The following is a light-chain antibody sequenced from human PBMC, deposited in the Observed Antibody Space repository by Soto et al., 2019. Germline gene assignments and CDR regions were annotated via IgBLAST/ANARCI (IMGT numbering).Light chain of an antibody. V-gene: IGKV1-5*03. Sequence: DIQMTQSPSTLSASVGDRVTITCPASQSISIWLAWYQQKPGKAPRLLIYKASSLESGVPSRFSGSGSGTEFTLTISSLQPDDFATYYCQQYNTYPYTFGQGTKLEIK. J-gene: IGKJ2*01. CDR3: QQYNTYPYT. CDR2: KAS. CDR1: QSISIW.